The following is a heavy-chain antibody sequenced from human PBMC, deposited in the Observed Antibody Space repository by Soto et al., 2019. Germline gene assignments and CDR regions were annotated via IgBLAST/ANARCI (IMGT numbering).Heavy chain of an antibody. V-gene: IGHV3-30-3*01. CDR2: ISYDGSNK. D-gene: IGHD4-4*01. J-gene: IGHJ4*02. Sequence: GGSLRLSCAASGFTFSSYAMHWVRQAPGKGLEWVAVISYDGSNKYYADSVKGRFTISRDNSKNTLYLQMNSLRAEDTAVYYCARVMARTTVTTCFDYWGQGTLVTVSS. CDR3: ARVMARTTVTTCFDY. CDR1: GFTFSSYA.